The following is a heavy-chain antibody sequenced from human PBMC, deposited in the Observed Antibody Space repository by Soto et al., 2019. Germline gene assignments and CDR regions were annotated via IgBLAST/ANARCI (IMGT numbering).Heavy chain of an antibody. J-gene: IGHJ6*02. CDR1: GFTFSSYA. V-gene: IGHV3-64D*06. CDR3: VRAGGNWNYAYGVDV. CDR2: ISTNGDST. D-gene: IGHD3-10*01. Sequence: PGGSLRLSCSASGFTFSSYAMHWVRQAPGKGLEYVSGISTNGDSTYYAESVKGRISISRDNCKKTLYPQMSSLRTEDTAVYYWVRAGGNWNYAYGVDVWGHGTTVTVSS.